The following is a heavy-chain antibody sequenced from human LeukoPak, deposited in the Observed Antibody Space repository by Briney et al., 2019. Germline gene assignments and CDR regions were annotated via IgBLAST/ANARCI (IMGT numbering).Heavy chain of an antibody. CDR3: AKVGAVAAVEN. CDR2: IYTGETT. J-gene: IGHJ4*02. D-gene: IGHD6-19*01. Sequence: PGGSLRLSCADSGFTVSSKYMSWVRQAPGKGLEWVSVIYTGETTYYADSVKGRFTISRDNSKNTLYLQMDGLRVEDTAVYYCAKVGAVAAVENWGQGTLVTVSS. CDR1: GFTVSSKY. V-gene: IGHV3-66*01.